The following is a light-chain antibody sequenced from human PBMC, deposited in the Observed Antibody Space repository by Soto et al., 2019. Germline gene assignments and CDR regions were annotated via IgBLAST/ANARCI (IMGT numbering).Light chain of an antibody. CDR3: APWDDSLNGSYV. Sequence: QSVLTQPPSVSEAPRQRVTISCSGSSSNIGNNAVNWYQQLPGKAPKLLIYYDDLLPSGVSDRFSGSKSGTSASLAISGLQSEDEADYYCAPWDDSLNGSYVFGTGTKVTVL. CDR1: SSNIGNNA. CDR2: YDD. J-gene: IGLJ1*01. V-gene: IGLV1-36*01.